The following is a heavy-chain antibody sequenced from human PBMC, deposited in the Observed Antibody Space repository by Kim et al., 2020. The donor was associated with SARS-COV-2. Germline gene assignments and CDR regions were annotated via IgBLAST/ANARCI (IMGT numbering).Heavy chain of an antibody. Sequence: GGSLRLSCAASGFTFSSNSMNWVRQAPGKGLEWVSYISSSTNSIYYADSVKGRFTISRDNAKNSLYLQINSLRDEDTAIYYCASLNLAAFDIWGQGTMVTVSS. J-gene: IGHJ3*02. CDR2: ISSSTNSI. CDR3: ASLNLAAFDI. V-gene: IGHV3-48*02. CDR1: GFTFSSNS.